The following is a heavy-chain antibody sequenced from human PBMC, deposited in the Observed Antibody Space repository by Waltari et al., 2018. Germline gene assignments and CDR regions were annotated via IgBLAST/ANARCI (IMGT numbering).Heavy chain of an antibody. Sequence: QVQLVESGGGVVQPGRSLRLSCAASGFTFSSYAMYWVRQAPGKGLEWVAVISYDGSNKYYADAVKGRFTISRDNSKNTLYLQMNSLRAEDTAVYYCVRVGSYSTLFDYWGQGTLVTVSS. J-gene: IGHJ4*02. CDR3: VRVGSYSTLFDY. CDR2: ISYDGSNK. D-gene: IGHD3-10*01. CDR1: GFTFSSYA. V-gene: IGHV3-30*04.